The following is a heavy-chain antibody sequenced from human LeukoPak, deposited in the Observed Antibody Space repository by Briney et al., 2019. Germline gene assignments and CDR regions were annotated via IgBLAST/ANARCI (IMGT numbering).Heavy chain of an antibody. CDR3: AREDTMIVVVTKPNAFDI. CDR1: GYTFTGYY. V-gene: IGHV1-2*02. J-gene: IGHJ3*02. D-gene: IGHD3-22*01. CDR2: INPNSGGT. Sequence: GASVKVSCTASGYTFTGYYMHWVRQAPGQGLEWMGWINPNSGGTNYAQKFQGRVTMTRDKSISTAYMELSRLRSNDTAVYYCAREDTMIVVVTKPNAFDIWGQGTMVTVSS.